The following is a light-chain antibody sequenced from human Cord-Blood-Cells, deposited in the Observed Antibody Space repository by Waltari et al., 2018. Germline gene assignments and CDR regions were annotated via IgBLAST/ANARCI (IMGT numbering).Light chain of an antibody. Sequence: QSALTQPPPASGSPGQSVTISCTGTSRDVGGYNYVSWYQQHPGKAPKLMIYEVSTRPSGVPDRFSGSKSGNTASLTVSGLQAEDEADYYCSSYAGSNNYVFGTGTKVTVL. V-gene: IGLV2-8*01. J-gene: IGLJ1*01. CDR2: EVS. CDR1: SRDVGGYNY. CDR3: SSYAGSNNYV.